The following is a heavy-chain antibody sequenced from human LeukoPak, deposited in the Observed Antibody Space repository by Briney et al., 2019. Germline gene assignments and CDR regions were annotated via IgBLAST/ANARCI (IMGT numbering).Heavy chain of an antibody. CDR1: GGSFSGYY. V-gene: IGHV4-34*01. D-gene: IGHD1-1*01. J-gene: IGHJ4*02. CDR2: INHSGST. CDR3: ARGPNYRAGRADY. Sequence: PSETLSLTCAVYGGSFSGYYWSWIRQPPGKGLEWTGEINHSGSTNYNPSLKSRVTISVDTSKNQFSLKLSSVTAADTAVYYCARGPNYRAGRADYWGQGTLVTVSS.